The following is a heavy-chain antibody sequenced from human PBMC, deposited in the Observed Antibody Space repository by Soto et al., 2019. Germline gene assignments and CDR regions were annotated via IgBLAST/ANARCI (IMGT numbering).Heavy chain of an antibody. CDR1: GYTFTSYY. V-gene: IGHV1-46*01. J-gene: IGHJ6*02. CDR2: INPSGGST. D-gene: IGHD3-3*01. Sequence: GASVKVSCKASGYTFTSYYMHWVRQAPGQGLEWMGIINPSGGSTSYAQKFQGRVTMTRDTSTSTVYMELSSLRSEDTAVYYCASEPREYYDFWSGYYTPGGQDYYYYGMDVWGQGTTVTVSS. CDR3: ASEPREYYDFWSGYYTPGGQDYYYYGMDV.